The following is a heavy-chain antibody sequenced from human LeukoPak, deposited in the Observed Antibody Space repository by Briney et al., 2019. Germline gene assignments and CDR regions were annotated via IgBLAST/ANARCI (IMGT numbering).Heavy chain of an antibody. Sequence: PSGTLSLTCTVSGGSISSIHWWGWVRQPQGKGLEWVGEIHHSGSTNSNPSLKSRVTISVDKSKNQFSLRLNSVTAADTAVYYCAREFVQGSSLPYSDYWGQGTLVTVSS. CDR3: AREFVQGSSLPYSDY. CDR1: GGSISSIHW. J-gene: IGHJ4*02. V-gene: IGHV4-4*02. CDR2: IHHSGST. D-gene: IGHD1-26*01.